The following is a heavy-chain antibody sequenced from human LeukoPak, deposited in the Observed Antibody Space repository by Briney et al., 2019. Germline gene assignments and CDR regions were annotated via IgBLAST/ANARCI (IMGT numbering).Heavy chain of an antibody. J-gene: IGHJ6*03. CDR3: ARGVKQLAGFYFYMDV. V-gene: IGHV4-34*01. D-gene: IGHD3-22*01. CDR1: GGSFSGYL. CDR2: INNSGTT. Sequence: SETLSLTCGVSGGSFSGYLLNGVRQSPGKGREWVGEINNSGTTHYNPSLKSRVTISIDRSRNQFSLNMTSVTAADTAVFYCARGVKQLAGFYFYMDVWDKGTTVTVSS.